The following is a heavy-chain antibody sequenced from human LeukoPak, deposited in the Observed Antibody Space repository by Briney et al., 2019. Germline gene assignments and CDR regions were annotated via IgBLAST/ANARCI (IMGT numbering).Heavy chain of an antibody. CDR2: ISDSGGST. J-gene: IGHJ6*03. V-gene: IGHV3-23*01. Sequence: GGSLRLSCAASGFTFSSYAMSWVRQAPGKGLEWVSAISDSGGSTYYADSVKGRFTVSRDNAKNSLYLQMSSLRADDTAVYYCARDQYGSGDGYYMDVWGKGTTVTISS. CDR1: GFTFSSYA. CDR3: ARDQYGSGDGYYMDV. D-gene: IGHD3-10*01.